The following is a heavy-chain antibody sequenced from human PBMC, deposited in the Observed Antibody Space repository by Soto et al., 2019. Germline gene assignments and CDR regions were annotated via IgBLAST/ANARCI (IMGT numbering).Heavy chain of an antibody. V-gene: IGHV1-69*01. CDR2: IIPLFTTT. J-gene: IGHJ4*02. Sequence: QVQLVQSGAEVKKPGASVKVSCKASGDTFNNYALSWVRQAPGQGLEWLGWIIPLFTTTNYPQKFQDRVTITADEFTRTFYMELNSLTSQYTAVYFGATAPSGYDSNGYVDYWGQGTLVTVSS. CDR3: ATAPSGYDSNGYVDY. CDR1: GDTFNNYA. D-gene: IGHD5-12*01.